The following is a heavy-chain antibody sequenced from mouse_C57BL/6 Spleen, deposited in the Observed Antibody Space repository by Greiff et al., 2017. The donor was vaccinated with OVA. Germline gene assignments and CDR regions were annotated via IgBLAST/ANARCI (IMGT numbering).Heavy chain of an antibody. CDR1: GYSITSGYY. CDR2: ISYDGSN. CDR3: AHITTVVASNAMDY. D-gene: IGHD1-1*01. J-gene: IGHJ4*01. Sequence: EVKLQESGPGLVKPSQSLSLTCSVTGYSITSGYYWNWIRQFPGNKLEWMGYISYDGSNNYNPSLKNRISITRDTSKNQFFLKLNSVTTEDTATYYCAHITTVVASNAMDYWGQGTSVTVSS. V-gene: IGHV3-6*01.